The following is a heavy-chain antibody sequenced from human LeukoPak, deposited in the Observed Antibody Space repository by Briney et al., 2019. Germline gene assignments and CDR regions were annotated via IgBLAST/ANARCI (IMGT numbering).Heavy chain of an antibody. CDR1: GGSIRSSYYY. J-gene: IGHJ6*02. V-gene: IGHV4-39*02. CDR3: ARDVVVPAAILYYYYYGMDV. Sequence: SETLSLTCTVSGGSIRSSYYYWGWIRQPPGKGLEWIGSIYDSGSTYYNPSLKSRVTISVDTSKNQFSLKLNSVTAADTAVYYCARDVVVPAAILYYYYYGMDVWGQGTTVTVSS. CDR2: IYDSGST. D-gene: IGHD2-2*02.